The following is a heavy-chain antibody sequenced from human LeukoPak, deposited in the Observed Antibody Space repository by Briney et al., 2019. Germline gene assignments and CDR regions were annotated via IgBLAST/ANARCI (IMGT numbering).Heavy chain of an antibody. Sequence: SETLSLTCAVYGGSFSGYYWSWIRQPPGKGLEWIGEINHSGSTNYNPSLKSRVTISVDTSKNQFSLKLSSVTAADTAVYYCAKDRSSSWSPYDYWGQGTLVTVSS. D-gene: IGHD6-13*01. CDR1: GGSFSGYY. J-gene: IGHJ4*02. V-gene: IGHV4-34*01. CDR2: INHSGST. CDR3: AKDRSSSWSPYDY.